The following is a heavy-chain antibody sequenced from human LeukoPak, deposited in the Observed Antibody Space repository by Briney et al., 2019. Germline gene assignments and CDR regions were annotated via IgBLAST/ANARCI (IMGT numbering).Heavy chain of an antibody. D-gene: IGHD2-2*01. J-gene: IGHJ4*02. Sequence: PSETLSLTCTVSGGSISSSSYYWGWIRQPPGKGLEWIGSIYYSGSTYYNPSLKSRVTISVDTSKSQFSLKLSSVTAADTAVYYCARHSRYCSSTSCYRTSFDYWGQGTLVTVSS. CDR3: ARHSRYCSSTSCYRTSFDY. CDR1: GGSISSSSYY. CDR2: IYYSGST. V-gene: IGHV4-39*01.